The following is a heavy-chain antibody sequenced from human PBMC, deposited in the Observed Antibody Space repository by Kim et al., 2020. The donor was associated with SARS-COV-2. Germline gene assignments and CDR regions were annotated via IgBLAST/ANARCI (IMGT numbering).Heavy chain of an antibody. CDR1: GFIVTNNY. J-gene: IGHJ2*01. CDR2: IYSGGST. CDR3: ARFDWGSGYFDP. Sequence: GGSLRLSCAASGFIVTNNYMGWLRQAPGTGLQWVSLIYSGGSTYYADSVKGRFTISRDNSRNTLYLEMNSLRADDTAVYCCARFDWGSGYFDPWGRGTLVTVSS. D-gene: IGHD3-9*01. V-gene: IGHV3-53*01.